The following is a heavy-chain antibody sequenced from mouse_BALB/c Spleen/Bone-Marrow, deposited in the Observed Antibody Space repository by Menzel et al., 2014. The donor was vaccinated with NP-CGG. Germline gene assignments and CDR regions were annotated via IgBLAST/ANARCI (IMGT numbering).Heavy chain of an antibody. D-gene: IGHD1-3*01. Sequence: VQLQQSGAELVKSGASVKLSCTASGFNIKDAYMHWVKQRPAQGLEWIGRIAPANGNTEYDPKFLDKATITADTSSNTAYLQLSSLTSEDTAVYYCARSPGEVNYWGQGTLVTVSA. J-gene: IGHJ3*01. CDR1: GFNIKDAY. CDR3: ARSPGEVNY. CDR2: IAPANGNT. V-gene: IGHV14-3*02.